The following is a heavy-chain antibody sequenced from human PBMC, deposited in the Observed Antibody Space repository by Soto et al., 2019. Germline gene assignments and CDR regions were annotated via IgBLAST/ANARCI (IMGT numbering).Heavy chain of an antibody. CDR1: GGSISSSNW. CDR3: ARVQGDV. Sequence: QVQLQESGPGLVKPSGTLSLTCTVSGGSISSSNWWTWVRQPPGKGLEWIGEIYHTGSTNYNPSLKSRVTMSVDKSKNHFSLKMRSVTAADTAVYYCARVQGDVWGQGTTVTVSS. CDR2: IYHTGST. V-gene: IGHV4-4*02. J-gene: IGHJ6*02.